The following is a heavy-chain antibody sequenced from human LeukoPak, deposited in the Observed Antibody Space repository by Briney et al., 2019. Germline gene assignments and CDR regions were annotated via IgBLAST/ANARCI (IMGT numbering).Heavy chain of an antibody. J-gene: IGHJ4*02. V-gene: IGHV4-34*11. CDR2: IYYSGST. D-gene: IGHD3-9*01. CDR1: GGSFSGYY. CDR3: ARVTGYMIEDYFDY. Sequence: SETLSLTCAVYGGSFSGYYWSWIRQPPGKGLGWIGYIYYSGSTNYNPSLKSRVTISVDTSKNQFSLKLRSVTAADTAVYYCARVTGYMIEDYFDYWGQGILVTVSS.